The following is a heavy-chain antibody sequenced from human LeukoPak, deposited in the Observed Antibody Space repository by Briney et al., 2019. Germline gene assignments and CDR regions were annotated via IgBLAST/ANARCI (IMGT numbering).Heavy chain of an antibody. CDR3: ARAPLSTPDCSGGSCYSNWGYYYYGMDV. V-gene: IGHV4-4*02. J-gene: IGHJ6*02. Sequence: PSETLSLTCAVSGGSISSSNWWSWVRQPPGKGLEWIGEIYHSGSTNYNPSLKSRVTISVDRSKNQFSLKLSSVTAADTAVYYCARAPLSTPDCSGGSCYSNWGYYYYGMDVWGQGTTVTVSS. CDR2: IYHSGST. D-gene: IGHD2-15*01. CDR1: GGSISSSNW.